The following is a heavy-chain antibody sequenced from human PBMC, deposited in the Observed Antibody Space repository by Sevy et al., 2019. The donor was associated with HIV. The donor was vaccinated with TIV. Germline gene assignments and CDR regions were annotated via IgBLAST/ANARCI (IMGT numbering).Heavy chain of an antibody. CDR2: ISAYNGNT. CDR1: GYTFTSYG. V-gene: IGHV1-18*01. CDR3: ARLGDTAMGYYYYGMDV. Sequence: ASVKVSCKASGYTFTSYGISWVRQAPGQGLEWMGWISAYNGNTNYAQKLQGRVTMTTDTSTSTAYMELRSLRSDDTAVYYCARLGDTAMGYYYYGMDVWGQGTTVTVSS. J-gene: IGHJ6*02. D-gene: IGHD5-18*01.